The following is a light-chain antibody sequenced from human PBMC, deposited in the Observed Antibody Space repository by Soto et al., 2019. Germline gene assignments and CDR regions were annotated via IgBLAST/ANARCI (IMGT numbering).Light chain of an antibody. V-gene: IGKV2-28*01. CDR1: QSLLHNNGYHF. CDR3: MQALETPRT. Sequence: DIVMTQSPLSLPVTPGEPASISCRSSQSLLHNNGYHFLDWFVQKPGQSPQLLIYFVSNRASGVPDRFSGSGSGTDFTLKISRVEAEDVGVYYSMQALETPRTFGPGTKVDL. CDR2: FVS. J-gene: IGKJ3*01.